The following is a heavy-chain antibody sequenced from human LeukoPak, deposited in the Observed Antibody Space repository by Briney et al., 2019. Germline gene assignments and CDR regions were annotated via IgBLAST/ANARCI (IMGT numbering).Heavy chain of an antibody. CDR1: GGSISISSYY. CDR2: IYYSGST. Sequence: SETLSLTCTVSGGSISISSYYWGWIRQTPGKGLEWIGGIYYSGSTYYNPSLKSRVTISVDTSKNQFSLKLSSVTAADTAVYYCARLGSYGEIDYWGQGTLVTVSS. D-gene: IGHD1-26*01. CDR3: ARLGSYGEIDY. J-gene: IGHJ4*02. V-gene: IGHV4-39*01.